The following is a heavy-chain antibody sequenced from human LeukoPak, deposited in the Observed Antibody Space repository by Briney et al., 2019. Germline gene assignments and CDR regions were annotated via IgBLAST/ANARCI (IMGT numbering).Heavy chain of an antibody. CDR2: VIGGGVTT. V-gene: IGHV3-23*01. Sequence: PGGSLRLSCAASGFTFSSYAMSWVRQAPGKGLECVSTVIGGGVTTYYADSAKGRFTISRDNYKKTLYLQMNSLTAEDTAVYYCPKQSYASGWNLFDYWGQGILVTVSS. D-gene: IGHD6-19*01. CDR3: PKQSYASGWNLFDY. J-gene: IGHJ4*02. CDR1: GFTFSSYA.